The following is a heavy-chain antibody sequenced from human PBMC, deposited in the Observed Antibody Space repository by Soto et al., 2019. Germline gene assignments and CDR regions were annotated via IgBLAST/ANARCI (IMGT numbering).Heavy chain of an antibody. CDR1: GGSCSGYY. J-gene: IGHJ4*02. CDR2: INHTAST. CDR3: ARRGPVLGYCSSATCLLAY. Sequence: SETLSLTCAVYGGSCSGYYWRCIRQPPGKGLEWIGEINHTASTNYNPSLKSRVTISVDTSKNQFSLKLSSVTAADTAVYYCARRGPVLGYCSSATCLLAYWGQGTVVIGSS. V-gene: IGHV4-34*01. D-gene: IGHD2-2*01.